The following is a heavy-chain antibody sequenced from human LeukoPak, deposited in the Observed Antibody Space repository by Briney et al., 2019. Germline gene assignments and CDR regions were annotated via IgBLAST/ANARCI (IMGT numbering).Heavy chain of an antibody. CDR1: GFTFNNYW. CDR2: INQDVSKQ. V-gene: IGHV3-7*01. Sequence: PGGSLRLSCAASGFTFNNYWMSWVRQAPGKGLEWVANINQDVSKQYYVDSVKGRFTISRDNAKNSVYLQINSLRAEDTAVYHCAREGFRSFDYWGQGTLVIVSS. J-gene: IGHJ4*02. D-gene: IGHD3-10*01. CDR3: AREGFRSFDY.